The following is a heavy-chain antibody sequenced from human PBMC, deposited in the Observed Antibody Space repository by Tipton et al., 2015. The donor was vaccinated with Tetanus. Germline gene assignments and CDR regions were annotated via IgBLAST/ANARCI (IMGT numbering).Heavy chain of an antibody. D-gene: IGHD3-3*01. CDR1: GDSVSSNSAV. V-gene: IGHV6-1*01. Sequence: GLVKPSQTLSLTCAISGDSVSSNSAVWNWIRQSPSRGLEWLGRTYYKSRWSTNYAVSVKSRITINPDTSKNQFSLRLTSVTAADTAVYYCVRANYEFPKKGPFDYWGPGSLVIVSS. J-gene: IGHJ4*02. CDR2: TYYKSRWST. CDR3: VRANYEFPKKGPFDY.